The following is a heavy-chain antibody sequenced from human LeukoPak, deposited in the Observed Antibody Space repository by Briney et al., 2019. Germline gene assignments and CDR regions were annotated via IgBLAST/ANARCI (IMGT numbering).Heavy chain of an antibody. D-gene: IGHD4-11*01. V-gene: IGHV3-7*01. Sequence: PGGSLRLSCAASGFTFSSYWMSWVRQAPGKGLEWVANIKQDGSEKYYVDSVKGRFTISRDNAKNSLYLQMNSLRAEDTAVYYCARESPNFYSRARYYYYMDVWGKGTTVTVSS. CDR1: GFTFSSYW. J-gene: IGHJ6*03. CDR2: IKQDGSEK. CDR3: ARESPNFYSRARYYYYMDV.